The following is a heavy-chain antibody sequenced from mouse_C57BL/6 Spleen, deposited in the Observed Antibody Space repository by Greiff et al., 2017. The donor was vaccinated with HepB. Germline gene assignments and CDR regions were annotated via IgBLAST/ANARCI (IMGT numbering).Heavy chain of an antibody. CDR1: GYAFSSSW. J-gene: IGHJ3*01. CDR2: IYPGDGDT. CDR3: ASDNPTGLFAY. V-gene: IGHV1-82*01. Sequence: QVQLQQSGPELVKPGASVKISCKASGYAFSSSWMNWVKQRPGKGLEWIGRIYPGDGDTNYNGKFKGKATLTADKSSSTAYMQLSSLTSEDSAVYFCASDNPTGLFAYWGQGTLVTVSA. D-gene: IGHD6-1*01.